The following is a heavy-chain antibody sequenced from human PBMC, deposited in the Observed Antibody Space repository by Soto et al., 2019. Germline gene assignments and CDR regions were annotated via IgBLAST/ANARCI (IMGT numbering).Heavy chain of an antibody. CDR2: ISSSSSTI. D-gene: IGHD3-16*01. V-gene: IGHV3-48*02. Sequence: PGGSLTLSCAASGFTFSSYSMNWVRQAPGKGLEWVSYISSSSSTIYYADSVKGRFTISRDNAKNSLYLQMNSLRDEDTAVYYCARDGGSEGGTGYYYYYGMDVWGQGTTVTVSS. CDR3: ARDGGSEGGTGYYYYYGMDV. CDR1: GFTFSSYS. J-gene: IGHJ6*02.